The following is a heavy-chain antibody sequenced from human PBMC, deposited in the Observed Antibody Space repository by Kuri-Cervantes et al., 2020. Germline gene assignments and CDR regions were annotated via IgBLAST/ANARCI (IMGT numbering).Heavy chain of an antibody. J-gene: IGHJ4*02. CDR2: IKSKTDGGTT. Sequence: GESLKISCAASGFTFSNAWMSWVRQAPGKGLEWVGRIKSKTDGGTTDYAAPVKGRFTISRDDSKNTLYLQMNSLRAEDTAVYYCTSGSIYYWGQGTLVTVSS. D-gene: IGHD6-13*01. CDR3: TSGSIYY. CDR1: GFTFSNAW. V-gene: IGHV3-15*01.